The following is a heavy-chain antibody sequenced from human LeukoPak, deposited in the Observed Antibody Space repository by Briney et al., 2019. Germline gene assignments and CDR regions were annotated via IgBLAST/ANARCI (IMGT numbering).Heavy chain of an antibody. CDR3: AREVRRGYSSSYFDY. V-gene: IGHV4-38-2*02. Sequence: SETLSLTCAVSGYSISSGYYWGWIRQPPGKGLEWIGSIYHSGSTYYNPSLKSRVTISVDTSKNQFSLKLSSVTAADTAVYYCAREVRRGYSSSYFDYWGQGTLVTVSS. J-gene: IGHJ4*02. CDR1: GYSISSGYY. D-gene: IGHD5-18*01. CDR2: IYHSGST.